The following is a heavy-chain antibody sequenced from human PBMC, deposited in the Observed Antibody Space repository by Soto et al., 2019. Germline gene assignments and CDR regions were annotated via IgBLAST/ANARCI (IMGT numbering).Heavy chain of an antibody. J-gene: IGHJ4*02. CDR1: GLTFSGSA. D-gene: IGHD3-22*01. CDR3: TTKKYYYDSSGYYY. V-gene: IGHV3-73*01. CDR2: SRSKANSYAT. Sequence: GGSLRLSCAASGLTFSGSAMHWVRQASGKGLEWVGRSRSKANSYATAYAASVKGRFTISRDDSKNTAYLQMNSLKTEDTAVYYCTTKKYYYDSSGYYYWGQGTLVTVSS.